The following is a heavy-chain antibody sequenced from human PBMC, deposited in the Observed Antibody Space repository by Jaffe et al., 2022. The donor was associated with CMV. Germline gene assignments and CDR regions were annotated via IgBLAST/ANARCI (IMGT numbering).Heavy chain of an antibody. J-gene: IGHJ4*02. D-gene: IGHD6-6*01. Sequence: EVQLVESGGGLVKPGGSLRLSCAASGFTFSSYSMNWVRQAPGKGLEWVSSISSSSSYIYYADSVKGRFTISRDNAKNSLYLQMNSLRAEDTAVYYCARDLKYRGEYSSSSTGRYFDYWGQGTLVTVSS. CDR2: ISSSSSYI. CDR1: GFTFSSYS. V-gene: IGHV3-21*01. CDR3: ARDLKYRGEYSSSSTGRYFDY.